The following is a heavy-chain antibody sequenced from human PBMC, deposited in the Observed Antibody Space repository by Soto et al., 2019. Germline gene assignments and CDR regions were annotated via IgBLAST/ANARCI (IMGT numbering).Heavy chain of an antibody. J-gene: IGHJ4*02. V-gene: IGHV3-23*01. CDR1: GFTFSSYA. D-gene: IGHD1-20*01. CDR2: ISGSGGTA. CDR3: AKGRGRNWNFDY. Sequence: EVQLLESGGGSVQPGGSLRLSCAASGFTFSSYAMHWVRRPPGKGLEWVSSISGSGGTAYYADSVKGRFSISRDSLVNTLYLQMNSLRAEDTAVYYCAKGRGRNWNFDYWGQGTLLTVSP.